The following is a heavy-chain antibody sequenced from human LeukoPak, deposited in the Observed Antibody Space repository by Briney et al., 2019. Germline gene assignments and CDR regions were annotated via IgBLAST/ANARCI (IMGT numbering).Heavy chain of an antibody. CDR1: GGSITNYY. V-gene: IGHV4-59*08. Sequence: KTSETLSLTCSVSGGSITNYYWSWIRQSPGKGLEWIGFIYNTGRTNYNPSLQSRVTMSIDTSKNQFSLKLSSATAADTAVYYCARQGELAIDYWGQGTLVTVSS. D-gene: IGHD1-26*01. CDR3: ARQGELAIDY. J-gene: IGHJ4*02. CDR2: IYNTGRT.